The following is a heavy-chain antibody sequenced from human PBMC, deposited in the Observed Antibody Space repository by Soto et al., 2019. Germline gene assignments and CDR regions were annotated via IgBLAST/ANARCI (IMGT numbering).Heavy chain of an antibody. J-gene: IGHJ4*02. CDR2: ISSSSSYI. CDR1: GFTFSSYS. V-gene: IGHV3-21*01. D-gene: IGHD4-17*01. CDR3: ARDMDYGDYLGY. Sequence: EVQLVESGGGLVKPGGSLRLSCAASGFTFSSYSMNWVRQAPGKGLEWVSSISSSSSYIYYADSVKGRFTISRDNAKNSLYLQMNSLRAEDTAVYYCARDMDYGDYLGYWGQGTLVTVSS.